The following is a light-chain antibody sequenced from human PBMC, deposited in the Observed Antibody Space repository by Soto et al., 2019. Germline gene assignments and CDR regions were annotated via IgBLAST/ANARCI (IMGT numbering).Light chain of an antibody. CDR3: QQYGSSPLT. J-gene: IGKJ4*01. CDR1: QSISSSF. Sequence: EIVLTQSPGTLSLSPGERATLSCRASQSISSSFLAWYQQKPGQAPRLLIYGASSRATGIPDRFSGSGYGTDFTLTISRLELEDVAVYYCQQYGSSPLTFGGGTKVEIK. CDR2: GAS. V-gene: IGKV3-20*01.